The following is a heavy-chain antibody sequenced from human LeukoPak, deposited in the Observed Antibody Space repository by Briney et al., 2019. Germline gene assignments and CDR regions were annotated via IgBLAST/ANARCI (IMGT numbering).Heavy chain of an antibody. CDR2: IYHSGFT. J-gene: IGHJ2*01. Sequence: SETLSLTCTVSGGPISGYYWSWLRQSPDKGLEWIGYIYHSGFTHYNPSLRSRVTISVDMSRNQFSLKLTSATAADTAMYYCARDQRCSRFDGGCDQWYFDLWGRGTLVTVSS. D-gene: IGHD3-10*02. CDR3: ARDQRCSRFDGGCDQWYFDL. CDR1: GGPISGYY. V-gene: IGHV4-59*01.